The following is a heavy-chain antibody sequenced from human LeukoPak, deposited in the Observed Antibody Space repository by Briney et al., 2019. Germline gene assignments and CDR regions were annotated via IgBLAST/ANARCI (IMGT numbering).Heavy chain of an antibody. CDR3: ARDLNIVVKSAHYDAFDI. D-gene: IGHD2-21*01. J-gene: IGHJ3*02. V-gene: IGHV3-11*01. Sequence: GGSLRPSCEVSGFTLSDYYVSWIRQAPGKGLEWVSYISSNTIYYADSVKGRFTISRDNAKNSIYLQMNSLRAEDTAVYYCARDLNIVVKSAHYDAFDIWGQGTVATVSS. CDR1: GFTLSDYY. CDR2: ISSNTI.